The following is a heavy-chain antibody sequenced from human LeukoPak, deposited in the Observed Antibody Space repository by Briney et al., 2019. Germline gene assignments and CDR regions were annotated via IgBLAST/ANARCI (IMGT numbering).Heavy chain of an antibody. D-gene: IGHD3-10*01. CDR1: GGSFTGYY. Sequence: SETLSLTCAVYGGSFTGYYWSWIRQPPGKGLEWIGEINHSGSTNYNPSLKNRVSISVDTSKNQFSLKLWSVSAADTAVYYCARTKSTFYYGSGSPFPVGSAGRLARNAFDDWGQGTLVTVSS. CDR2: INHSGST. V-gene: IGHV4-34*01. CDR3: ARTKSTFYYGSGSPFPVGSAGRLARNAFDD. J-gene: IGHJ4*02.